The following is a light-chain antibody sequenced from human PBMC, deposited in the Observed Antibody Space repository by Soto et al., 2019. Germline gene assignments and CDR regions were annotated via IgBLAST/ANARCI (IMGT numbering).Light chain of an antibody. J-gene: IGKJ5*01. CDR1: QSVSSY. Sequence: IVLTQSPATLSLSPGARATLSCRASQSVSSYLAWYQQKPGQAPRLLIYDASNRATRIPARFSGSGSGTDFTLTISSLEPEDFAVYYGQQRSNWPPFTGGQGTRLEIK. V-gene: IGKV3-11*01. CDR2: DAS. CDR3: QQRSNWPPFT.